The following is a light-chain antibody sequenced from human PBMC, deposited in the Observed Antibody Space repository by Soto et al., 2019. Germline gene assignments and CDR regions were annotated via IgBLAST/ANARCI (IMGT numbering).Light chain of an antibody. CDR1: QSISSW. CDR3: QQYNSYSGT. Sequence: DIQMTQSPSTLSAPVGDRVTITCRASQSISSWLAWYQQNPGKAPKLLIYDASSLESGVPSRFSGSGSGTEFTLTISSLQPDDFATYYCQQYNSYSGTFGQGTKVDIK. CDR2: DAS. J-gene: IGKJ1*01. V-gene: IGKV1-5*01.